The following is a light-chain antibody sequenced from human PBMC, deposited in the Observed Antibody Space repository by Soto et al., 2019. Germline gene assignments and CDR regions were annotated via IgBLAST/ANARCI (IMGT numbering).Light chain of an antibody. CDR3: QQSYRYPHT. J-gene: IGKJ1*01. V-gene: IGKV1-39*01. CDR2: AAS. Sequence: DIQLTQSPSSLAASVGDRVTITCRTSQSISSYLNWYQQIPGNAPKLLIYAASSLQSGVPSRFSGSGSGTDFTLTISSLQPEDFATYFCQQSYRYPHTFGQGTKVDIK. CDR1: QSISSY.